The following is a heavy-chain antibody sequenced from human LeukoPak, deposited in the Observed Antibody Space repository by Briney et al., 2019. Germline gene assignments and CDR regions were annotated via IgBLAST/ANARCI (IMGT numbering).Heavy chain of an antibody. D-gene: IGHD4/OR15-4a*01. CDR3: AKDNKLWWSYWFDP. J-gene: IGHJ5*02. Sequence: PGGSLRLSCAASGFTFNTYTMNWVRQAPGKGLEWVSSISSGTSYIYYADSVKGRFTISRDNSKNTLYLQMNSLRAEDTAVYYCAKDNKLWWSYWFDPWGQGTLVTVSS. CDR2: ISSGTSYI. CDR1: GFTFNTYT. V-gene: IGHV3-21*04.